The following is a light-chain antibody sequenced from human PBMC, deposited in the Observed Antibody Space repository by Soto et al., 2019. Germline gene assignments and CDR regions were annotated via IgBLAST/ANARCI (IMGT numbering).Light chain of an antibody. CDR3: QQYGGSPLYS. J-gene: IGKJ2*03. V-gene: IGKV3-20*01. Sequence: ESVLTQSPGTLSLSPGERATLSCRASQSVSSSFLAWYQQKPGQAPRLLIYDASTRATGIPDRFSGSRSATDFTLTISRLEPEDFAVYYCQQYGGSPLYSFGQGTRLEIK. CDR2: DAS. CDR1: QSVSSSF.